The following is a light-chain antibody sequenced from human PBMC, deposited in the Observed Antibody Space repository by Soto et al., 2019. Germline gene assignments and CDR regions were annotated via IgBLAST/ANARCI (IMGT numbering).Light chain of an antibody. CDR3: SSYTNTDTLVV. CDR2: EVT. J-gene: IGLJ1*01. CDR1: SGDVGGYNY. V-gene: IGLV2-14*01. Sequence: QSVLTQPASVSGSPGQSITISCTGSSGDVGGYNYVSWYQQHPGKAPKLIIYEVTNRPSGVSNRFSASKSGNTTSLTISGLQAEDEAYYYCSSYTNTDTLVVFGTGTKVTVL.